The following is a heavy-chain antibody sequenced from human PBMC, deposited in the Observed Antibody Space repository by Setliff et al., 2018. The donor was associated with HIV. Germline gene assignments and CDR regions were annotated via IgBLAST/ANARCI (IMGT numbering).Heavy chain of an antibody. CDR2: IRYDGSNK. D-gene: IGHD3-22*01. Sequence: LRLSCAASGFTFSSYGMHWVRQAPGKGLEWVAFIRYDGSNKYYADSVKGRFTISRDNSKNTLYLQMNSLRAEDTAVYYCAKDRCYDSSGSPFDYWGQGTLVTVSS. CDR3: AKDRCYDSSGSPFDY. V-gene: IGHV3-30*02. CDR1: GFTFSSYG. J-gene: IGHJ4*02.